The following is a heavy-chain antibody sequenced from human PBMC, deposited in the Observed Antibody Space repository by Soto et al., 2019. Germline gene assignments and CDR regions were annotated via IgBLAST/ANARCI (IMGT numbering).Heavy chain of an antibody. D-gene: IGHD3-10*01. J-gene: IGHJ6*02. CDR2: ISSGGIT. Sequence: SETLSLTCAVYGGSFSDYFWSWIRQSPEKGLEWIGEISSGGITNYNPSLKSRDAMSVETSKTQFSLRVTTVSAADTSHYYYTRVFRPRGRYYYGWGSGMDVWGQGTTVTVPS. V-gene: IGHV4-34*01. CDR1: GGSFSDYF. CDR3: TRVFRPRGRYYYGWGSGMDV.